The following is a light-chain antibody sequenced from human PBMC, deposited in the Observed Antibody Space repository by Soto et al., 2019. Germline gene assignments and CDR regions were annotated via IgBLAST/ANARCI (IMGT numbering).Light chain of an antibody. CDR2: DAS. CDR1: QSLGSTY. J-gene: IGKJ4*01. CDR3: QQYGSTPVT. V-gene: IGKV3-20*01. Sequence: EIVLTQSPGTQSLSPGERATLSCRDSQSLGSTYLAWYQQKPGQAPRLLIYDASRRATGIPDRFSGSGSGTDFTLTISRVEPEDSAVYYCQQYGSTPVTFGGGTRVEI.